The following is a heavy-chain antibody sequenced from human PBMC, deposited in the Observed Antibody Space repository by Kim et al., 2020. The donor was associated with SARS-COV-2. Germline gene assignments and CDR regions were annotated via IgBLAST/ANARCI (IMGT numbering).Heavy chain of an antibody. J-gene: IGHJ4*02. D-gene: IGHD3-3*01. V-gene: IGHV4-39*01. Sequence: YYTPSLHSRVTIYVDTSKNQFSLKLSCVTAADTAVYYCGTIFGVVTRIDYWGQGTLVTVSS. CDR3: GTIFGVVTRIDY.